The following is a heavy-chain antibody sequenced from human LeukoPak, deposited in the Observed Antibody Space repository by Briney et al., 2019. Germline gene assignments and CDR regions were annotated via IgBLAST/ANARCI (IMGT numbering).Heavy chain of an antibody. V-gene: IGHV3-7*01. CDR3: LVTTRSRGFDY. J-gene: IGHJ4*02. Sequence: PGGSLRLSCKASGFTFSNYGMHWVRQAPGKGLEWVANIRQDGSVQNYVDSVKGRFTISRDNPKNSVYLQMSSLRAEDTAVYYCLVTTRSRGFDYWGQGTLVTVSS. D-gene: IGHD1/OR15-1a*01. CDR1: GFTFSNYG. CDR2: IRQDGSVQ.